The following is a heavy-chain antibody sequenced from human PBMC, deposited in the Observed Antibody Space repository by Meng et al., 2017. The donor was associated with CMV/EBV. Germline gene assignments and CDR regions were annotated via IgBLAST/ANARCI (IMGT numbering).Heavy chain of an antibody. D-gene: IGHD1-1*01. CDR2: IWSHATKS. Sequence: GESLKISCVASGFSFSSYGMHWVRQAPGKGLEWVAMIWSHATKSHYADSVKGRFTVSRDDSKNTLYLQMDTLRAEDTGVYYCAKRADWNDNGAALDVWGQGTVVTVSS. CDR3: AKRADWNDNGAALDV. CDR1: GFSFSSYG. J-gene: IGHJ3*01. V-gene: IGHV3-33*06.